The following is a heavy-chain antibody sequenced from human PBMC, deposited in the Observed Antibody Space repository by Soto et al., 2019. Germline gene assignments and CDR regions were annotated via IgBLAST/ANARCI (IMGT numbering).Heavy chain of an antibody. V-gene: IGHV4-59*01. J-gene: IGHJ6*02. Sequence: NPSETLSLTCTVSGGSISSYYWSWIRQPPGKGLEWIGYIYYSGSTNYNPSLKSRVTISVDTSKNQFSLKLSSVTAADTAVYYCARDSVFGVGTYYYYYGMDVWGQGTTVTVS. CDR2: IYYSGST. CDR3: ARDSVFGVGTYYYYYGMDV. CDR1: GGSISSYY. D-gene: IGHD3-3*01.